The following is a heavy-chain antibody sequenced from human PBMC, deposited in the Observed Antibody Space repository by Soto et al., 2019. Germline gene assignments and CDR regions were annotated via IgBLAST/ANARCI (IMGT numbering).Heavy chain of an antibody. CDR3: AKELGPAPSFDF. D-gene: IGHD7-27*01. V-gene: IGHV3-9*01. CDR2: ITWNSDII. J-gene: IGHJ4*02. CDR1: GFTFDDYA. Sequence: EVELVESGGGLVQPGRSLRLSCTTSGFTFDDYAMHWVRQAPGKGLEWVSGITWNSDIIDYADSVKGRFTVSRDNAKNSLYLQMNSLRAADTALYYCAKELGPAPSFDFWGQGTLVTVSS.